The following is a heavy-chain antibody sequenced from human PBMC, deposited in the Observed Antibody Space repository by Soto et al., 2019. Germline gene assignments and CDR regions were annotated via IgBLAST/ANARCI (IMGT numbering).Heavy chain of an antibody. D-gene: IGHD6-13*01. CDR1: GFIFSDYS. J-gene: IGHJ4*02. V-gene: IGHV3-7*03. Sequence: ELQLVESGGGLVQPGGSLKLSCVASGFIFSDYSMSWVRQTPGKGLEWVANVKKDGSEKTYVDSVKGRFTISRDNGKNSLYLEMTSLRVEDTAVYYCARDVLVRAAGLIFDLWGQGTLVTVSS. CDR3: ARDVLVRAAGLIFDL. CDR2: VKKDGSEK.